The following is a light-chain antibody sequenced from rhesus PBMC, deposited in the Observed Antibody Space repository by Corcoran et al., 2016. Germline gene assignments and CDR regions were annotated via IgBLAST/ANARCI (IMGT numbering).Light chain of an antibody. CDR3: WLHYSGADV. Sequence: QAVVTQEPSLTVSPGGTVTLTCGSIAGAVTGSHYPYWFQQKPGQAPRTLIYDTSNKPSWTPARFSGSLLGGKAALTLSGAQPEDEAEYYCWLHYSGADVFGSGTKLTVL. J-gene: IGLJ6*01. CDR1: AGAVTGSHY. V-gene: IGLV7-88*01. CDR2: DTS.